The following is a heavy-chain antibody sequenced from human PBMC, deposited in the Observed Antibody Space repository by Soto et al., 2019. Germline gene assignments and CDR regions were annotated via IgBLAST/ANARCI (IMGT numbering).Heavy chain of an antibody. J-gene: IGHJ4*02. CDR3: AREGLGVVTATPDY. D-gene: IGHD2-21*02. CDR1: GFTFISYW. V-gene: IGHV3-74*01. CDR2: INSDGSST. Sequence: GWSLRLSCAASGFTFISYWMHWVRQAPGKGLVWVSRINSDGSSTSYADSVKGRFTISRDNAKNTLYLQMNSLRAEDTAVYYCAREGLGVVTATPDYWGQGTLVTVSS.